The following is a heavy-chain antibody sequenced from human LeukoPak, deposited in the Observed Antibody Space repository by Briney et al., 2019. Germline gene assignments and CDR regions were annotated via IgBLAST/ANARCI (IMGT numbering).Heavy chain of an antibody. V-gene: IGHV4-4*02. Sequence: SETLSLTCAVSGGSISSSNWRSWVRQPPGKGLEWIGEIYHSGSTNYNPSLKSRVTISVDKSKNQFSLKLSSVTAADTAVYYCARFSEYSHSSVHYLDYWGQGTLVPVSS. CDR2: IYHSGST. D-gene: IGHD3-22*01. CDR1: GGSISSSNW. CDR3: ARFSEYSHSSVHYLDY. J-gene: IGHJ4*02.